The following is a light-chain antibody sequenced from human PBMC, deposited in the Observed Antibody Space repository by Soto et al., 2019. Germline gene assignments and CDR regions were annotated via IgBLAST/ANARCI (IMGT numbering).Light chain of an antibody. CDR3: MQGTHWPPVT. J-gene: IGKJ2*01. V-gene: IGKV2-30*01. Sequence: DVVMTQSPLSLPVTLGQPASISCRSSQSIVYSDGNAYLSWFQHRPGQSPRRLIYKAFNRDSGVPDRFSGSGSGTDFTLKISRVEAEDVGVYYCMQGTHWPPVTFGQGTKLEIK. CDR1: QSIVYSDGNAY. CDR2: KAF.